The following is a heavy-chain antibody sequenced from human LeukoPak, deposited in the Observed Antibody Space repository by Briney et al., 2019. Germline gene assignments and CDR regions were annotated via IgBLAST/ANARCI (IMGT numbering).Heavy chain of an antibody. CDR2: INSDGSTT. D-gene: IGHD3-22*01. J-gene: IGHJ6*02. CDR3: ARDCYDSITGCNGMDV. CDR1: GFTFSSYW. Sequence: GGSLRLSCAASGFTFSSYWMHWVRQAPGKGLVWVSRINSDGSTTTYADSVKGRFTISRENAKNSLYLQMNSLRAGDTAVYYCARDCYDSITGCNGMDVWGQGATVTVSS. V-gene: IGHV3-74*03.